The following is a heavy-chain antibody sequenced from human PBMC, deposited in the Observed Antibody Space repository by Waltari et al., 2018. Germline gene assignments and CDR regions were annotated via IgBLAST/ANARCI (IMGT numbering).Heavy chain of an antibody. CDR3: AREEVRYCSGGTCSDFDY. CDR2: ISSTSSSI. CDR1: GFTFSRYT. Sequence: EVQLVESGGGLVQPGGSLRLSCEASGFTFSRYTMNWVRQAPGKGLEWVSSISSTSSSISYADSVKGRIITSRDNDKNSLYLQMNSLRAEDTAVYYCAREEVRYCSGGTCSDFDYWGQGTLVTVSS. V-gene: IGHV3-48*04. D-gene: IGHD2-15*01. J-gene: IGHJ4*02.